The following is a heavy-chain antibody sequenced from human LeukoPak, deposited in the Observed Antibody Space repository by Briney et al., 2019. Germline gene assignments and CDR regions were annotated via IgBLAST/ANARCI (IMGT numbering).Heavy chain of an antibody. CDR2: LYNGGGA. D-gene: IGHD6-19*01. J-gene: IGHJ4*02. Sequence: GGSLRLSCAASGFTVSSNSMTWVRQAPGKGLEWVSILYNGGGANYADSVKGRFTISRDNSRKTLFLQMNSLRDEDTAVYYCARRDTTGWFHHFDYWGQGTLVTVSS. CDR1: GFTVSSNS. V-gene: IGHV3-53*01. CDR3: ARRDTTGWFHHFDY.